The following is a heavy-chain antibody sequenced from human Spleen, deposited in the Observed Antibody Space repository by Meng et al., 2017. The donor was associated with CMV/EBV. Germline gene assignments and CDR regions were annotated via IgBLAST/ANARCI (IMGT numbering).Heavy chain of an antibody. Sequence: ASVKVSCKASGYTFTNYGISWVRLAPGQGLEWMGWINSKNDDTHYAQKFQGTVTITRNTSISTAYMELSSLRSEDTAMYYCARGQYCSRTTCFSSEYAFDIWGRGTMVTVSS. D-gene: IGHD2-2*01. CDR2: INSKNDDT. J-gene: IGHJ3*02. CDR3: ARGQYCSRTTCFSSEYAFDI. CDR1: GYTFTNYG. V-gene: IGHV1-8*03.